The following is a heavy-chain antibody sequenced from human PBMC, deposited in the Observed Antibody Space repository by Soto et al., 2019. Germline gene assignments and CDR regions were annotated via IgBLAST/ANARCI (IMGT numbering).Heavy chain of an antibody. V-gene: IGHV1-18*01. CDR1: GYTFTSYG. CDR3: AREHTYSSSSRRALYYMDV. D-gene: IGHD6-6*01. CDR2: ISAYNGNT. J-gene: IGHJ6*03. Sequence: GASVKVSCKASGYTFTSYGISWVRQAAGQGLEWMGWISAYNGNTNYAQKLQGRVTMTTDTSTSTAYMELRSLRSDDTAVYYCAREHTYSSSSRRALYYMDVWGKGTTVTVSS.